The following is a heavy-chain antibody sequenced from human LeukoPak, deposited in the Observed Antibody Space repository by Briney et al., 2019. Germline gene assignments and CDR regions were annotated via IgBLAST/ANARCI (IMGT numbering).Heavy chain of an antibody. Sequence: SETLSLTCAVYGGSFSGYYWSWIRQPPGKGLEWIGETNHSGSTNYNPSLKSRVTISVDTSKNQFPLKLSSVTAADTAVYYCARGTEDDAFDIWGQGTMVTVSS. CDR1: GGSFSGYY. CDR2: TNHSGST. J-gene: IGHJ3*02. V-gene: IGHV4-34*01. CDR3: ARGTEDDAFDI.